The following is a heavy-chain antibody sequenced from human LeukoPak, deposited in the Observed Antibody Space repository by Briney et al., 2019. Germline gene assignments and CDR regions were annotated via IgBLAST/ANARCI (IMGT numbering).Heavy chain of an antibody. CDR3: AKAYYASGSSGFDY. CDR2: ISGSGGST. V-gene: IGHV3-23*01. CDR1: GFTFSSSA. J-gene: IGHJ4*02. Sequence: GGSLRLSCAASGFTFSSSAMGWVRQAPGKGLEWVSTISGSGGSTYYADSVKGRFTISRDSSKNTLFLQMNSLRAEDTALYYCAKAYYASGSSGFDYWGQGTLVTVSS. D-gene: IGHD3-10*01.